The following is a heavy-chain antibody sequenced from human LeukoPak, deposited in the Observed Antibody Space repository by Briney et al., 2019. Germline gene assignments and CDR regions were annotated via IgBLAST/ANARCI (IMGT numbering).Heavy chain of an antibody. CDR3: AKDWGRYFDWLPP. CDR2: ISGSGGST. Sequence: GGSLRLSGAASGFTFSSYGMSWVRQAPGKGLEWFSAISGSGGSTYYADSVKGRFTISRDNSKNTLYLQMNSLRAEDTAVYYCAKDWGRYFDWLPPWGQGTLVTVSS. D-gene: IGHD3-9*01. CDR1: GFTFSSYG. J-gene: IGHJ5*02. V-gene: IGHV3-23*01.